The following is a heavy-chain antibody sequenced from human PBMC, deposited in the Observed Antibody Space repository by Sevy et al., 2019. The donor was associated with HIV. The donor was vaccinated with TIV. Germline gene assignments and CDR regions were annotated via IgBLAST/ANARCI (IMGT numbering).Heavy chain of an antibody. V-gene: IGHV1-18*01. CDR3: ARDRGNIAVAGPIDY. Sequence: ASVKVSCKASGYTFTSYGISWVRQAPGQGLEWMGWISAYNGNTNYAQKLQGRVTMTTDTSTSTAYMELGSLRSDDTAVYYCARDRGNIAVAGPIDYWGQGTLVTVSS. CDR2: ISAYNGNT. D-gene: IGHD6-19*01. CDR1: GYTFTSYG. J-gene: IGHJ4*02.